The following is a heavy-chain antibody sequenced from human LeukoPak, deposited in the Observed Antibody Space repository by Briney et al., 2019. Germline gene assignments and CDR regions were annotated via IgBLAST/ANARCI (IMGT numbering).Heavy chain of an antibody. CDR1: GCTFDSHG. Sequence: ASVKVSCKASGCTFDSHGISWLRQAPGQGLEWMGWISVYSGDTNYAQKVQGRVTMTTDTSTSTAYMELRSLTSDDTAVYFCARDIVGDFDLDYWGQGTLVTVSS. CDR3: ARDIVGDFDLDY. CDR2: ISVYSGDT. V-gene: IGHV1-18*01. D-gene: IGHD2-21*02. J-gene: IGHJ4*02.